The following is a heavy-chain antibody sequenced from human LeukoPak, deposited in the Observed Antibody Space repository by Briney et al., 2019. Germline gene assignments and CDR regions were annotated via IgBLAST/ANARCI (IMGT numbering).Heavy chain of an antibody. CDR3: ARQHVYSSSIDWFDP. Sequence: GESLKISCKGSGYSFTSYWIGWVRQMPGKGLEWMGIIYPGDSDTRYSPSFQGQVTISADKSISTAYLQWSSLKASDTAMYYCARQHVYSSSIDWFDPWGQGTLVTVSS. CDR2: IYPGDSDT. V-gene: IGHV5-51*01. J-gene: IGHJ5*02. D-gene: IGHD6-6*01. CDR1: GYSFTSYW.